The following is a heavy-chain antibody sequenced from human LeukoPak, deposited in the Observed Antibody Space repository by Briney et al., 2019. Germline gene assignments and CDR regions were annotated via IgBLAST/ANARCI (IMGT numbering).Heavy chain of an antibody. J-gene: IGHJ5*02. D-gene: IGHD3-10*01. CDR2: IYYSGST. V-gene: IGHV4-39*01. CDR1: GGSISSSNYY. Sequence: SETLSLTCTVSGGSISSSNYYWGWIRQPPGKGLEWIGNIYYSGSTYYIPSLRSRVTISVDPSNNQFSLKLSSVTAADTAVYYCARLSALLNGFDPWGQGTLVTVSS. CDR3: ARLSALLNGFDP.